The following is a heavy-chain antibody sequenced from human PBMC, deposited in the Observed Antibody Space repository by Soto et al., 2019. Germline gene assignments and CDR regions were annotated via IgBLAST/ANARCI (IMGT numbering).Heavy chain of an antibody. CDR3: ARDIGSYAYGEGY. CDR2: VYSSGTT. D-gene: IGHD3-10*01. CDR1: GGSINSYW. J-gene: IGHJ4*02. V-gene: IGHV4-4*07. Sequence: SETLSLTCSVSGGSINSYWWGWIRQPAGKGLEWIGRVYSSGTTDYNPSLNSRATMSVETSKNQFSLKLSSVTAADTAVYYCARDIGSYAYGEGYWGQGIQVTVSS.